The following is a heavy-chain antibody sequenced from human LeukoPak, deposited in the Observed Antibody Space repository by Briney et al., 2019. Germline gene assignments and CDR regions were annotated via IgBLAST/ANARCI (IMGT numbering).Heavy chain of an antibody. D-gene: IGHD3-22*01. CDR2: INPRDGSA. CDR3: ARLLNYYDSSGHYVRYFDY. V-gene: IGHV1-46*01. J-gene: IGHJ4*02. Sequence: SVKVSCKASGYTFTSYYMHWVRQAPGQGLEWMGIINPRDGSATYAHKFKGSVTVSRDTSTSTVNMELCRLRSEDTAVYYCARLLNYYDSSGHYVRYFDYWGQGTLVTVSS. CDR1: GYTFTSYY.